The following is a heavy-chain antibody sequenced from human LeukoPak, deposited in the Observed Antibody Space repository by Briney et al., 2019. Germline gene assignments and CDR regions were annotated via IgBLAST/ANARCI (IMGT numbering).Heavy chain of an antibody. Sequence: GGSLRLSCAASGFTVSSNYMSWVRQAPGKGLEWVSVIYSGGSTYYADSVKGRFTISRGNSKNTLYLQMNSLRVEDTAVYYCPKIGSGYYYFDFWGQGTLVTVSS. V-gene: IGHV3-53*05. CDR2: IYSGGST. D-gene: IGHD3-22*01. CDR1: GFTVSSNY. J-gene: IGHJ4*02. CDR3: PKIGSGYYYFDF.